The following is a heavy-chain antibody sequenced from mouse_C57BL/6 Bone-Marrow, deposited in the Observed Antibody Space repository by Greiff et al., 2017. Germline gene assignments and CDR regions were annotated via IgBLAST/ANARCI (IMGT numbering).Heavy chain of an antibody. CDR1: GYTFTSYW. J-gene: IGHJ2*01. CDR3: ARSGPLGRSFDY. CDR2: IYPTSGRT. V-gene: IGHV1-55*01. D-gene: IGHD4-1*01. Sequence: QVQLQQPGAELVKPGASVKMSCKASGYTFTSYWITWVKQRPGQGLEWIGDIYPTSGRTNYNEKLKSKAILTVDTSSNTAYMQLSSLTSEDSAVFYWARSGPLGRSFDYWGQGTTLTVSS.